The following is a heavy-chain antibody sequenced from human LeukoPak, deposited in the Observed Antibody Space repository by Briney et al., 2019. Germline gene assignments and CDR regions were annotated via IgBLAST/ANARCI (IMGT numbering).Heavy chain of an antibody. CDR2: IRGSGDST. Sequence: PGGSLRLSCAASGFTFSSYSMNWVRQAPGKGLEWVSAIRGSGDSTYYADSVKGRFTISRDNSKNTLYLQINSLRAEDTAVYYCAKDSHGDPTLLTDYWSQGTLVTVSS. CDR1: GFTFSSYS. CDR3: AKDSHGDPTLLTDY. J-gene: IGHJ4*02. D-gene: IGHD4-17*01. V-gene: IGHV3-23*01.